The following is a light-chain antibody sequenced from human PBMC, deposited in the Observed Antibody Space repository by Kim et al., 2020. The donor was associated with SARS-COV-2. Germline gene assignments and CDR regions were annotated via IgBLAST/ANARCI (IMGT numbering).Light chain of an antibody. Sequence: ITIACTGNSSDVGGYNYVSWYQQHPGKAPKLMIYDVSNRPSGVSNRFSGSKSGNTASLTISGLQAEDEADYYCSSYTSSSTLLYVFGTGTKVTVL. CDR2: DVS. CDR1: SSDVGGYNY. CDR3: SSYTSSSTLLYV. J-gene: IGLJ1*01. V-gene: IGLV2-14*03.